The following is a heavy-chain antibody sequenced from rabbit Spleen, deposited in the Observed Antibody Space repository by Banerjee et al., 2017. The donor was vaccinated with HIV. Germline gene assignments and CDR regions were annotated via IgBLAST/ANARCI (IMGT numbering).Heavy chain of an antibody. Sequence: QSLEESGGDLVKPGASLTLTCTASGFFFSSSYYMCWVRQAPGKGLEWIACIDVIKSGIAHYASWAKGRLTISKTSATTVTLQMTRLTAADTATYFCARDAAGREDFNLWGPGTLVTVS. CDR3: ARDAAGREDFNL. D-gene: IGHD4-2*01. J-gene: IGHJ4*01. CDR2: IDVIKSGIA. V-gene: IGHV1S40*01. CDR1: GFFFSSSYY.